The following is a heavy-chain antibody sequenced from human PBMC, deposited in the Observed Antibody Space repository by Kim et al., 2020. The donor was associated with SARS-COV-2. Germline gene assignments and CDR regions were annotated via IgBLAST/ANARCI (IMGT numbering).Heavy chain of an antibody. J-gene: IGHJ4*02. V-gene: IGHV3-11*06. D-gene: IGHD3-9*01. Sequence: VKGRFTISRDNAKNSLYLQMNSLRAEDTAVYYCARDQGAYYDILTGYNDYWGQGTLVTVSS. CDR3: ARDQGAYYDILTGYNDY.